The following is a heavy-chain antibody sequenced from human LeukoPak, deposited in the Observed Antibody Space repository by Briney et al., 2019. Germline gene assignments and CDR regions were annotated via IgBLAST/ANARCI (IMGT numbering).Heavy chain of an antibody. J-gene: IGHJ5*02. CDR1: GGSISNYY. V-gene: IGHV4-59*01. CDR3: ARGGLFSTDNLFDP. CDR2: IYYIGST. Sequence: PSETLFLTCTVSGGSISNYYWNWIRQPPGRGLEWIGYIYYIGSTNYNPSLKSRVTISVDTSKNQFSLKLNSVTAADTAVYYCARGGLFSTDNLFDPWGQGTLVTVSS. D-gene: IGHD3-9*01.